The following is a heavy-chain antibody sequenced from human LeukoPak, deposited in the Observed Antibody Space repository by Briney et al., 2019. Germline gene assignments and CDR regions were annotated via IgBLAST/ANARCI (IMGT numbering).Heavy chain of an antibody. CDR3: AKDSGVRQLWFGHPFDY. J-gene: IGHJ4*02. Sequence: GGSLRLSCAASGFTFSSYGMHWVRQAPGKGLEWVAFIRYDGSNKYYADSVKGRFTISRDNSKNTLYLQMNSLRAEDTAVYYCAKDSGVRQLWFGHPFDYWGQGTLVTVSS. CDR1: GFTFSSYG. CDR2: IRYDGSNK. V-gene: IGHV3-30*02. D-gene: IGHD5-18*01.